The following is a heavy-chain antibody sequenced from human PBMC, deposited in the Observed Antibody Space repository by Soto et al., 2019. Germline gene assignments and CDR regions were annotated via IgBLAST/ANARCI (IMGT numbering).Heavy chain of an antibody. D-gene: IGHD6-6*01. CDR2: TYYRSKWYD. Sequence: QVQLQQSGPGLVMPSQTLSLTCVISGDSVSSNSAAWNWIRQSPSRGLEWLGRTYYRSKWYDDYALSVRSRITINPDTSKNQFSLQLNSVTPEDTAVYYCARVDLRRSSLFWFDPWGQGTLVTVSS. V-gene: IGHV6-1*01. J-gene: IGHJ5*02. CDR1: GDSVSSNSAA. CDR3: ARVDLRRSSLFWFDP.